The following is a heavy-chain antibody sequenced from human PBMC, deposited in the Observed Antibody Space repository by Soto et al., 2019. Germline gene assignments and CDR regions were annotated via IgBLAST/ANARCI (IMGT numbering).Heavy chain of an antibody. V-gene: IGHV5-51*01. CDR1: GYSFTSYW. J-gene: IGHJ3*02. CDR3: ARQGVNYDFWSGDAFDI. CDR2: IYPGDSDT. D-gene: IGHD3-3*01. Sequence: GESLKISCKGSGYSFTSYWIGWVRQMPGKGLEWMGIIYPGDSDTRYSPSFQGQVTISADKSISTAYLQWSSLKASDTAMYYCARQGVNYDFWSGDAFDIWGQGTMVTVSS.